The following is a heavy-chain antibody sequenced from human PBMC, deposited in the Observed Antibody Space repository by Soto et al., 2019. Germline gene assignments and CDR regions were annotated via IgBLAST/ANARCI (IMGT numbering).Heavy chain of an antibody. D-gene: IGHD2-21*02. J-gene: IGHJ4*02. CDR1: GGTFSSYA. Sequence: SVKVSCKASGGTFSSYAMSWVRQAPGQRLEWMGGIIPVIGTTKYAQKFQGRVTITRDTSASTAYMELSSLRSEDTAVYYCARSIVVVTALDYWGQGTLVTVSS. CDR2: IIPVIGTT. V-gene: IGHV1-69*05. CDR3: ARSIVVVTALDY.